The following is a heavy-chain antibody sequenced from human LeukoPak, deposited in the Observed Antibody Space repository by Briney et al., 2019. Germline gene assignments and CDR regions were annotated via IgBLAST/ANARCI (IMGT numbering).Heavy chain of an antibody. CDR3: ATPNGYSSSWYAFDI. Sequence: ASVKVSCKVSGYTLTELSMHWVRQAPGKGLERMGGFDPEDGETIYAQKFQGRVTMTEDTSTDTAYMELSSLRSEDTAVYYCATPNGYSSSWYAFDIWGQGTMVTVSS. CDR2: FDPEDGET. CDR1: GYTLTELS. D-gene: IGHD6-13*01. J-gene: IGHJ3*02. V-gene: IGHV1-24*01.